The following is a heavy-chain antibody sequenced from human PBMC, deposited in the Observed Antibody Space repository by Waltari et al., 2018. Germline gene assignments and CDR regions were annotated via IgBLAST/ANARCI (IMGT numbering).Heavy chain of an antibody. V-gene: IGHV1-18*01. J-gene: IGHJ4*02. Sequence: QLMQSGAEVKKPGASVRVSCKASGSTFTSHGINGGRQAPGRGLEWMGWISGYNGNINYAQSLQGRISMTTDTSTSTAYMELRSLTSDDTAVYYCARDRGPSAVTSFDSWGQGTLVTVSP. CDR3: ARDRGPSAVTSFDS. CDR1: GSTFTSHG. D-gene: IGHD4-17*01. CDR2: ISGYNGNI.